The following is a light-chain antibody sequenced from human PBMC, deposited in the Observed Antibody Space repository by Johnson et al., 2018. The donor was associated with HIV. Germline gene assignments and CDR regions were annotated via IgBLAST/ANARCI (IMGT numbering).Light chain of an antibody. CDR1: SSNIGNNY. CDR2: DSY. Sequence: HSVLTQPPSVSAAPGQKVTISCSGSSSNIGNNYVSWYQQFPGTAPKLLIYDSYSRPSGIPDRFSGSKSGTSATLGITGLQTGDEADYYCGTWDSSLSAYVFGTGTKVTAL. V-gene: IGLV1-51*01. CDR3: GTWDSSLSAYV. J-gene: IGLJ1*01.